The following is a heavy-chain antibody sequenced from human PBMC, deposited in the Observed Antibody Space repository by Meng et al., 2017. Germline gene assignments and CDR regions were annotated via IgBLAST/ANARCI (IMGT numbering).Heavy chain of an antibody. Sequence: LTCAASGFTFSSYSMNWVRQAPGKGLEWVSSISSSSSYIYYADSVKGRFTISRDNAKNSLYLQMSSLRSEDTAVYYCARDQEGNYYDSSGYFLAFDIWGQGTMVTVSS. V-gene: IGHV3-21*04. CDR3: ARDQEGNYYDSSGYFLAFDI. CDR2: ISSSSSYI. CDR1: GFTFSSYS. J-gene: IGHJ3*02. D-gene: IGHD3-22*01.